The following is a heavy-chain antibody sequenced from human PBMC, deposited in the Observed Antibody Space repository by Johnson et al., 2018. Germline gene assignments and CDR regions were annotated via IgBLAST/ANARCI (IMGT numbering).Heavy chain of an antibody. CDR3: ARGSDDSSGTDAFDI. CDR1: GGTFSSSV. D-gene: IGHD3-22*01. CDR2: IIPLFGTA. Sequence: QVQLVESGAEVKKXGSSVKVXCKASGGTFSSSVISWVRQAPGQGLEWMGGIIPLFGTASYAQKFQGRVTITADESTSTAYMELSSLRSEDTAVYYCARGSDDSSGTDAFDIWGQGTMVTVSS. V-gene: IGHV1-69*01. J-gene: IGHJ3*02.